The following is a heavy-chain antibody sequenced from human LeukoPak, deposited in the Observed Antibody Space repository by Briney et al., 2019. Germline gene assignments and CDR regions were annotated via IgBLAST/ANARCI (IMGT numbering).Heavy chain of an antibody. J-gene: IGHJ4*02. V-gene: IGHV5-51*01. D-gene: IGHD2-21*01. CDR1: GYSFTTYW. CDR2: IYPGDSDT. Sequence: GESLKISCEASGYSFTTYWIGWVRQMPGKGLEWMGIIYPGDSDTRYSPSLQGQVTISADKSISTAYLQWRSLKASDTAMYYCARRSGLSGLIDMWGQGTLVTVPS. CDR3: ARRSGLSGLIDM.